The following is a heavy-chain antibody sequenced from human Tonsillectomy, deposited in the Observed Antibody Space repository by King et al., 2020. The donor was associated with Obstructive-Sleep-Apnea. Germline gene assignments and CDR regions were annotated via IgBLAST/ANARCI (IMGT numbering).Heavy chain of an antibody. V-gene: IGHV3-30-3*01. CDR3: ARDRPCFVTSCYSHGVDV. CDR1: GFGFSTFA. J-gene: IGHJ6*02. D-gene: IGHD4-11*01. CDR2: ISFDGDNE. Sequence: VQLVESGGGVVQPGKSLRLSCTASGFGFSTFAMHWVRQAPGKGLEWVTVISFDGDNEDYADSVKGRFTVSRDNSENTLYLQMNSLRLEDTAVYYCARDRPCFVTSCYSHGVDVWGQGTTVTVSS.